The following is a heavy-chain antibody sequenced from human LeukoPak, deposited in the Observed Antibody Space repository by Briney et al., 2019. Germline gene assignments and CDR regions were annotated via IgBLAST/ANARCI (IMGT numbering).Heavy chain of an antibody. CDR2: IRYDGSNK. D-gene: IGHD3-10*01. CDR3: AKVELWFGGANWGFDAFDI. CDR1: GFTFSSYG. V-gene: IGHV3-30*02. Sequence: GGSLRLSCAASGFTFSSYGMHWVRQAPGKGLEWVAFIRYDGSNKYYADSVKGRFTISRDNSKNTLYLQMNSLRAEDTAVYYCAKVELWFGGANWGFDAFDIWGQGTMVTVSS. J-gene: IGHJ3*02.